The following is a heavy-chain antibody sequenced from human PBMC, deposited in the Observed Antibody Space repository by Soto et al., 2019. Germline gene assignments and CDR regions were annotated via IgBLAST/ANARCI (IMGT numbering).Heavy chain of an antibody. D-gene: IGHD4-4*01. V-gene: IGHV3-48*01. CDR3: ARILLTTGAYYYYMDV. J-gene: IGHJ6*03. CDR1: GFTFSSYS. Sequence: PGGSLRLSCAASGFTFSSYSMNWVRQAPGKGLEWVSYISSSSSTIYYADSVKGRFTISRDNAKNSLYLQMTNMDPVDTATYYCARILLTTGAYYYYMDVWGKGTTVTVSS. CDR2: ISSSSSTI.